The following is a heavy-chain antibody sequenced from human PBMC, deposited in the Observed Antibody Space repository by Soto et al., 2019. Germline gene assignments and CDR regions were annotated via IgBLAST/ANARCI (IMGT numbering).Heavy chain of an antibody. Sequence: GGSLRLSCAASGFTFDDYAMHWVRQAPGTGLEWVSGISWNSGSIGYADSVKGRFTISRDNAKNSLYLQMNSLRAEDTALYYCAKDKTGKDHDAFEIWGQGTMVTVSS. CDR3: AKDKTGKDHDAFEI. D-gene: IGHD3-9*01. J-gene: IGHJ3*02. CDR2: ISWNSGSI. CDR1: GFTFDDYA. V-gene: IGHV3-9*01.